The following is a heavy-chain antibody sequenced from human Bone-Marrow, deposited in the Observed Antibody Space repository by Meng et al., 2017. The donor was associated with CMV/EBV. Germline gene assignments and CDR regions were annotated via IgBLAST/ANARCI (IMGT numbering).Heavy chain of an antibody. J-gene: IGHJ3*02. CDR3: ATQLIRIVVVPAAAIHGAFDI. Sequence: SVKVSCKASGGTFSSYAISWVRQAPGQGLEWMGGIIPIFGTANYAQKFQGRVTITADKSTSTAYMELSSLRSEDTAVYYCATQLIRIVVVPAAAIHGAFDIWGQGTMVTVSS. V-gene: IGHV1-69*06. D-gene: IGHD2-2*01. CDR1: GGTFSSYA. CDR2: IIPIFGTA.